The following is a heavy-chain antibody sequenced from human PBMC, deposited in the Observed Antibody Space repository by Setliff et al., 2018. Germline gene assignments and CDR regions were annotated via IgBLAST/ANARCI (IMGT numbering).Heavy chain of an antibody. CDR3: AKASDSSGYYAFDI. V-gene: IGHV3-33*06. J-gene: IGHJ3*02. D-gene: IGHD3-22*01. CDR2: IWYDGSHT. CDR1: GFTFSPYG. Sequence: RLSCAASGFTFSPYGMHWVRQAPGKGLEWVAVIWYDGSHTYYADSVKGRFTISRDSSENTLYLQMNSLRAGDTAVYYCAKASDSSGYYAFDIWGQGTMVTVSS.